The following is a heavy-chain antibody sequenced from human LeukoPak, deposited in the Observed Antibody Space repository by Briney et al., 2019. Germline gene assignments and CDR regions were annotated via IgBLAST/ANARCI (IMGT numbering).Heavy chain of an antibody. CDR2: ISYDGSNK. Sequence: AGGSLRLSCAASGFTFSSYGTHWVRQAPGKGLEWVAVISYDGSNKYYADSVKGRFTISRDNPKNTLYLQMNSLRAEDTAVYYCAKSYDLFDYWGQGTLVTVSS. V-gene: IGHV3-30*18. CDR3: AKSYDLFDY. J-gene: IGHJ4*02. CDR1: GFTFSSYG. D-gene: IGHD3-3*01.